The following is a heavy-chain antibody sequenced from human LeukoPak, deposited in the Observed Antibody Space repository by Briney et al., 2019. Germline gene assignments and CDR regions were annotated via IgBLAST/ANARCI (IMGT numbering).Heavy chain of an antibody. J-gene: IGHJ3*02. CDR3: ARDLEYLYPGGAFDI. CDR1: GYTFTVYY. V-gene: IGHV1-2*02. Sequence: GASVKVSCKASGYTFTVYYMHWVRQAPGQGLEWMGWINPNSGGTNYAQKFQGRVTMTRDTSISTAYMELSRLRSDDTAVYYCARDLEYLYPGGAFDIWGQGTMVTVSS. D-gene: IGHD3-16*01. CDR2: INPNSGGT.